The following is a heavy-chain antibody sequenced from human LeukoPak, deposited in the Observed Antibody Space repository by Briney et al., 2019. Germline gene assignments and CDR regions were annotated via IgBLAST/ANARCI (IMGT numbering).Heavy chain of an antibody. CDR2: INPKSGGT. V-gene: IGHV1-2*02. CDR3: AKKYLESRLVSGTGVNWFDP. CDR1: GYTFTDYY. Sequence: ASVKVSCKASGYTFTDYYIHWVRQAPGQGLEWMGWINPKSGGTNYAQKFQGRVTMTRDTSISTAYMELTSPTSDDTAVYYCAKKYLESRLVSGTGVNWFDPWGQGTLVTVSS. J-gene: IGHJ5*02. D-gene: IGHD6-19*01.